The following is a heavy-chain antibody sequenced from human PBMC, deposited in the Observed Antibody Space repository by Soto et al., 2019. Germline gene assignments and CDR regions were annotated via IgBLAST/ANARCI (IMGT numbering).Heavy chain of an antibody. J-gene: IGHJ6*02. Sequence: GESLKISCAASGFTLSSYAMSWVRQAPGKGLEWVSAISGSGNRTFHADSVKGRFTISRDNSKNALYLQMNSLRVEDTAVYYCAKEVTSGSYSHYYYGLDVWGQGTTVTVSS. V-gene: IGHV3-23*01. CDR1: GFTLSSYA. D-gene: IGHD1-26*01. CDR2: ISGSGNRT. CDR3: AKEVTSGSYSHYYYGLDV.